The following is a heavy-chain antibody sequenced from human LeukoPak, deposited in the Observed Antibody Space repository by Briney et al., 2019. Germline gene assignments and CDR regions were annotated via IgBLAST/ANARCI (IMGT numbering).Heavy chain of an antibody. D-gene: IGHD3-10*01. CDR2: IQYDESLK. CDR1: GFTFSRFG. CDR3: AKDQGVVGSYDA. J-gene: IGHJ5*02. V-gene: IGHV3-30*02. Sequence: PGGSLRLSWEASGFTFSRFGMNWVRQAPGKGLEWVAFIQYDESLKCYLGSVKGRFATSRDNSKNTVYLQMNSLRVEDTAVYYCAKDQGVVGSYDAWGQGTLVTVSS.